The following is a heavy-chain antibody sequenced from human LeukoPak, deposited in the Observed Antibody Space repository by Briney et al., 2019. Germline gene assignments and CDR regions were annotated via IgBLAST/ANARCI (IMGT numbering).Heavy chain of an antibody. Sequence: SETLSLTCTVSGGSISSSSYYWGWIRQPPGKGLEWIGSIYYSGSTYYNPSLKSRVTIPVDTSKNQFSLKLSSVTAADTAVYYCARRGAAAGSYYFDYWGQGTLVTVSS. CDR3: ARRGAAAGSYYFDY. J-gene: IGHJ4*02. CDR2: IYYSGST. V-gene: IGHV4-39*01. CDR1: GGSISSSSYY. D-gene: IGHD6-13*01.